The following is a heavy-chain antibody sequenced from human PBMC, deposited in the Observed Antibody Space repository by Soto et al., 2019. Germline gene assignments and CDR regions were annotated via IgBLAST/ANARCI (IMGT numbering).Heavy chain of an antibody. D-gene: IGHD3-9*01. J-gene: IGHJ5*02. CDR1: GGSNSTYY. CDR2: IYYSGST. Sequence: LETLSLTGTVSGGSNSTYYWSWIRQPPGKGLEWIGYIYYSGSTYYNPSLKSRASISVDTSKNQFSLKLSSVTAADSAVYYCARGGYDILTCLGCWFDPWGQGTLVTVSS. V-gene: IGHV4-59*08. CDR3: ARGGYDILTCLGCWFDP.